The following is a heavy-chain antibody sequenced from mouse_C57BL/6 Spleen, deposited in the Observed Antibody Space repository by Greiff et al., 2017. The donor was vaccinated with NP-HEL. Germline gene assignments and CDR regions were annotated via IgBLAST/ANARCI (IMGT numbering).Heavy chain of an antibody. CDR1: GFTFTDYY. D-gene: IGHD2-4*01. CDR2: IRNKANGYTT. V-gene: IGHV7-3*01. CDR3: ARYPDYDDYGEGYYYAMDY. J-gene: IGHJ4*01. Sequence: EVKLVESGGGLVQPGGSLSLSCAASGFTFTDYYMSWVRQPPGKALEWLGFIRNKANGYTTEYSASVKGRFTISRDNSQSILYLQMNALRAEDSATYYCARYPDYDDYGEGYYYAMDYWGQGTSVTVSS.